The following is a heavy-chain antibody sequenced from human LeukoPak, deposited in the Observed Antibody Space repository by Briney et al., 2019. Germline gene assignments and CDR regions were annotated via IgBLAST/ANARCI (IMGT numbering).Heavy chain of an antibody. Sequence: GGSLRLTCAASELHAMTWVRQGPGKGLEWVSAISRSGGSTYYADSVKGRFTISRDKSNNTMYLQMNSLRAEDTAVYYCTTDYWGDLERLIDYWGQGTLVTVSS. J-gene: IGHJ4*02. D-gene: IGHD1-1*01. CDR2: ISRSGGST. CDR3: TTDYWGDLERLIDY. CDR1: ELHA. V-gene: IGHV3-23*01.